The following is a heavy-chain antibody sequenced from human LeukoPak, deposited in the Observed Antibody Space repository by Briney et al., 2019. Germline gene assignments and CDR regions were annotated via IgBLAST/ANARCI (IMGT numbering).Heavy chain of an antibody. D-gene: IGHD3-22*01. CDR1: GFTFSDHY. V-gene: IGHV3-11*01. Sequence: GGSLRLSCAASGFTFSDHYMSWIRQAPGKGLEWVSYISPGSSTIYYADSVKGRFTISRDNAKNSLYLQMNSLRPEDTAVYYCARGNLYYDSSGLGYWGQGTLVTVSS. J-gene: IGHJ4*02. CDR3: ARGNLYYDSSGLGY. CDR2: ISPGSSTI.